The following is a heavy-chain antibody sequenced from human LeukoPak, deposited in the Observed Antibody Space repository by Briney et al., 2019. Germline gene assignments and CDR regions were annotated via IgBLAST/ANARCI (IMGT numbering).Heavy chain of an antibody. Sequence: GGSLRLSCGASGFTFKNNSMSWVRQTPGKGLDWVSAISGSGATTYYADSVRGRFTISRDNFRNTLYLEMDSLRAEDTALYYCAKTKLGEYALHAFDVWGQGTMVTVSS. CDR2: ISGSGATT. CDR1: GFTFKNNS. J-gene: IGHJ3*01. D-gene: IGHD6-6*01. CDR3: AKTKLGEYALHAFDV. V-gene: IGHV3-23*01.